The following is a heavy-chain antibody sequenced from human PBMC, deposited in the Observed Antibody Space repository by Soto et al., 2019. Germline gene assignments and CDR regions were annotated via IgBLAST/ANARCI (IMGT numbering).Heavy chain of an antibody. CDR1: EYTFTGYY. D-gene: IGHD5-12*01. CDR3: ATMGSSGYDRSLAY. J-gene: IGHJ4*02. Sequence: ASVKVSCKASEYTFTGYYIHWVRQAPGQGLEWMGRISPGNGGTSYAQKFQGRVTMTRDASISTAYMELSSLRSDDAAVYYCATMGSSGYDRSLAYWGQGALVTVYS. CDR2: ISPGNGGT. V-gene: IGHV1-2*02.